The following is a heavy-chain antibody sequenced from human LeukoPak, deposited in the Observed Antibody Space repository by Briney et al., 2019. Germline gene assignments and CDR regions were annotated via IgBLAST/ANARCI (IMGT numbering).Heavy chain of an antibody. CDR2: IIPIFGTA. Sequence: SVKVSCKASGGTFSSYAISWVRQAPGQGPEWMGGIIPIFGTANYAQKFQGRVTITADESTSTAYMELSSLRSEDTAVYYCARDRTPEYGHAEWGQGTLVTVSS. CDR3: ARDRTPEYGHAE. J-gene: IGHJ4*02. V-gene: IGHV1-69*13. D-gene: IGHD6-6*01. CDR1: GGTFSSYA.